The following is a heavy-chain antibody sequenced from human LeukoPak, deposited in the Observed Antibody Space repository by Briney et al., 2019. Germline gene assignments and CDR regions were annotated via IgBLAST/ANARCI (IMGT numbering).Heavy chain of an antibody. J-gene: IGHJ4*02. CDR3: AKDMEVYYYDSSGYYSGSFDY. V-gene: IGHV3-21*04. D-gene: IGHD3-22*01. CDR2: ISRASESI. Sequence: PGGSLRLSCAASGFTFNTYSMSWVRQAPGKGLEWVSIISRASESIFYADSVKGRFTISRDNAKNSLYLQMNGLRAEDTAVYYCAKDMEVYYYDSSGYYSGSFDYWGQGTLVTVSS. CDR1: GFTFNTYS.